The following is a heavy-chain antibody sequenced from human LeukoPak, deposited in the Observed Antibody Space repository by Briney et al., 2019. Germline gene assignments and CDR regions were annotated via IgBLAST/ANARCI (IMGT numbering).Heavy chain of an antibody. D-gene: IGHD3-3*01. Sequence: GGSLRLSCAASGFTFSRYAMTWVRQTPGKGLEWVSSISGPGDHTYYSDSVKGRFTISRDNSENALYLQMNSLRADDTAVYYCAKDRITIFGVVMDQWGQGTLVTVSS. V-gene: IGHV3-23*01. J-gene: IGHJ4*02. CDR1: GFTFSRYA. CDR2: ISGPGDHT. CDR3: AKDRITIFGVVMDQ.